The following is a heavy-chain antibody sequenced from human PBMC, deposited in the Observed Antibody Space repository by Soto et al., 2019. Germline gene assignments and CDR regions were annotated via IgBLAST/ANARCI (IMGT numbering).Heavy chain of an antibody. CDR3: ARGSAENFDY. CDR2: IYTSGST. J-gene: IGHJ4*02. Sequence: PSETLSLTCVVSGGSITSYHWSWIRQPAGKGLEWIGRIYTSGSTNYNPSLKSRVTMSVDTSKNQFSLKLSSVTAADTAVYYCARGSAENFDYWGQGTLVTVSS. CDR1: GGSITSYH. V-gene: IGHV4-4*07.